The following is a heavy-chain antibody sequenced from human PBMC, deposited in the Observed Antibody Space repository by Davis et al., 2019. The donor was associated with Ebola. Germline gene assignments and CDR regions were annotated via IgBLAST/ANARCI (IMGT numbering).Heavy chain of an antibody. Sequence: ASVTVSCMASLYTFTSYGIRWVRQAPGQGLEWMGWISAYNGNTKYAQKPQGRVTVTTDTSTSTAYMELRSLRSDDTAVYYCARSTDGYNHDYWGQGTLVTVSS. V-gene: IGHV1-18*04. CDR1: LYTFTSYG. CDR2: ISAYNGNT. J-gene: IGHJ4*02. D-gene: IGHD5-24*01. CDR3: ARSTDGYNHDY.